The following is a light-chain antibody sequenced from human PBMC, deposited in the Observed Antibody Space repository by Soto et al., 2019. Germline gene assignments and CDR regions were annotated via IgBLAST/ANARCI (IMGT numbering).Light chain of an antibody. CDR1: QSVSNDY. CDR2: GAS. CDR3: QYYSSSRFT. Sequence: EIVLTQSPGTLSLSPGERVTLSCRVSQSVSNDYLAWYQQKPGQAPRLLIYGASTRATGIPDKFSGSLSGTDFTLTISRLEPEDFAVYFCQYYSSSRFTFGPGTKVDIK. J-gene: IGKJ3*01. V-gene: IGKV3-20*01.